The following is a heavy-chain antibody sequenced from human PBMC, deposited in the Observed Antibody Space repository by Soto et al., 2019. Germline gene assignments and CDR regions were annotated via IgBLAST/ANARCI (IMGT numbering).Heavy chain of an antibody. J-gene: IGHJ1*01. D-gene: IGHD6-6*01. CDR3: AKAVHATSPRPAH. CDR1: GFTFSNYA. V-gene: IGHV3-23*01. Sequence: EVQLLESGGGLVQPGGSLRLSCAASGFTFSNYAMSWVRQAPGKGLEWVSRISGTGGSDSGGRTYSADSVKGRFTISRDNSKDTGYLPINSLSAEDTAVYYCAKAVHATSPRPAHCGQGTLVTVS. CDR2: ISGTGGSDSGGRT.